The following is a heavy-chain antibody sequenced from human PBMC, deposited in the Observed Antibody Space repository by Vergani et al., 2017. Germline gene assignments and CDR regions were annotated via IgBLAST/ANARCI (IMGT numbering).Heavy chain of an antibody. CDR1: GFTFSSYG. J-gene: IGHJ6*02. CDR2: IRYDGSNK. CDR3: AKDXGRGWGSYYYGMDV. D-gene: IGHD3-16*01. Sequence: QVQLVESGGGVVQPGGSLRLSCAASGFTFSSYGMHWVRQAPGKGLEWVAFIRYDGSNKYYADSVKGRFTISRDNSKNTLYLQMNSLRAEDTAVYYCAKDXGRGWGSYYYGMDVWGQGTTVTVSS. V-gene: IGHV3-30*02.